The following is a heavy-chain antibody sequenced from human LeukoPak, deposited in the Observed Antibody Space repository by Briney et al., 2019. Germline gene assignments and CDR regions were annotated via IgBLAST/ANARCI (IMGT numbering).Heavy chain of an antibody. CDR2: IYYSGST. J-gene: IGHJ6*02. V-gene: IGHV4-59*01. CDR3: AAVSLRLGELSLYRDYYYGMDV. CDR1: GGSISSYY. D-gene: IGHD3-16*02. Sequence: SETLSLTCTVSGGSISSYYWSWIRQPPGKGLEGIGYIYYSGSTNYNPSLKSRVTISVDTSKNQFSLKLSSVTAADTAVYYCAAVSLRLGELSLYRDYYYGMDVWGQGTTVTVSS.